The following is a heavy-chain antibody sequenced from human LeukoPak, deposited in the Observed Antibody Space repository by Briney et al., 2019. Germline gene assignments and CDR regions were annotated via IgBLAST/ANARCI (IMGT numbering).Heavy chain of an antibody. V-gene: IGHV4-38-2*01. D-gene: IGHD3-22*01. CDR2: INHSGET. CDR3: ARYTANKSGYSFDF. J-gene: IGHJ4*02. CDR1: GYSISSGYY. Sequence: PSETLSLTCAVSGYSISSGYYGSWIRQSPGKGLEWIATINHSGETYYNPSLKSRATISVDTSKNQFSLKLSSVTAAGTAVYYCARYTANKSGYSFDFWGQGTLVTVSS.